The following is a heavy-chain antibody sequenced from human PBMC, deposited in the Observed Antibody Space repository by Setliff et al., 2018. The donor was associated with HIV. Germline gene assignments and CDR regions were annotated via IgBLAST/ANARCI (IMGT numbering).Heavy chain of an antibody. J-gene: IGHJ4*02. V-gene: IGHV3-7*03. CDR2: IKQDGSEK. CDR1: GFTFSSYW. Sequence: HPGGSLRLSCAASGFTFSSYWMSWVRQAPGKGLEWVANIKQDGSEKYYVDSVKGRFTISRDNAKNSLYLQMNSLRAEDTAVYYCARDRRGELFGVVINRYYFDYWGQGTLVTVSS. CDR3: ARDRRGELFGVVINRYYFDY. D-gene: IGHD3-3*01.